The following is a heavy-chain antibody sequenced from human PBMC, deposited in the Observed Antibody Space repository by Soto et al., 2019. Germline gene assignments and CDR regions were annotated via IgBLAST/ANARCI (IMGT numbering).Heavy chain of an antibody. V-gene: IGHV1-18*01. CDR1: GYTFTSYG. D-gene: IGHD4-4*01. Sequence: QVQLVQSGAEVKKPGASVKVSCKASGYTFTSYGISWVRQAPGQGLEWMGWINAYNGNTNYAQKLQGRVTMTTATSTSTAYRELRRLRSDDTAGYYFARVLHPFDPWGQGTLVTVSS. CDR2: INAYNGNT. CDR3: ARVLHPFDP. J-gene: IGHJ5*02.